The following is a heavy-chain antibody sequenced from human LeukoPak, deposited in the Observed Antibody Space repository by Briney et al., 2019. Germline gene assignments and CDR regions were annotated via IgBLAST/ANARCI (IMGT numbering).Heavy chain of an antibody. CDR2: SYSDSNT. D-gene: IGHD1-14*01. J-gene: IGHJ3*02. V-gene: IGHV3-53*01. CDR3: VRKNRDFNAAFDI. CDR1: GFTVSNNY. Sequence: GGSLRLSCTASGFTVSNNYMSWVRQAPGKGLEWVSISYSDSNTNYADSVKGRFAISRDTSQNTLSLQMNSLRAEDTAVYYCVRKNRDFNAAFDIWGQGTVVTVSS.